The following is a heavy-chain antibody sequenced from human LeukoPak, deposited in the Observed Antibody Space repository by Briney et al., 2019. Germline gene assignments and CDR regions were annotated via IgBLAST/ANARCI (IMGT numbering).Heavy chain of an antibody. Sequence: SETLSLTCPVSGVSIPSHVWSWIRQSPGQGLEWIGYAYFNGITNYNPSLKSRVTISVDTSKNQFSLRLSSVSAADTAVYYCARDEGSPGALDHWGEVTLVTVCS. CDR3: ARDEGSPGALDH. CDR2: AYFNGIT. CDR1: GVSIPSHV. J-gene: IGHJ4*02. V-gene: IGHV4-59*11. D-gene: IGHD2-15*01.